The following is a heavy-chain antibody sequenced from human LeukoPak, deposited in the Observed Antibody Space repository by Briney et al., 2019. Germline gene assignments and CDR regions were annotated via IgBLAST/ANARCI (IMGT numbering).Heavy chain of an antibody. D-gene: IGHD3-9*01. Sequence: ASVKVSCKASGYTFTSYDINWVRQTPGQGLEWMGWMNPNSGNTGYAQKFRGRVTMTRNTSISTAYMELSSLRSEDTAVYYCARYYDILTGYQGWGQGTLVTVSS. V-gene: IGHV1-8*01. CDR1: GYTFTSYD. CDR3: ARYYDILTGYQG. CDR2: MNPNSGNT. J-gene: IGHJ4*02.